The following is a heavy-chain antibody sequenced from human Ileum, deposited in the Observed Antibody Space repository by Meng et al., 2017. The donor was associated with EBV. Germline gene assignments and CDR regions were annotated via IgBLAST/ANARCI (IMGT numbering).Heavy chain of an antibody. V-gene: IGHV4-4*02. D-gene: IGHD2-21*02. CDR1: GGSVNGHPW. Sequence: QVQPQVSGPGRGEPSGTSSLPCTVSGGSVNGHPWWSWVRQPPGEGLEWIGQIYHSGATNYNPSLKSRVTISVDTSENQFSLELNSVTAADTAVYYCARIPYGDIYSAYFDYWSPGTLVTVSS. CDR3: ARIPYGDIYSAYFDY. J-gene: IGHJ4*02. CDR2: IYHSGAT.